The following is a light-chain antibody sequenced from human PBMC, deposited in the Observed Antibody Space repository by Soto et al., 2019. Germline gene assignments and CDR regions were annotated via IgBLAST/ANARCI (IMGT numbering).Light chain of an antibody. CDR1: QSVSSSY. CDR2: GAS. CDR3: QQYGSSLWT. V-gene: IGKV3-20*01. J-gene: IGKJ1*01. Sequence: EIVLTQSPATLSLSPGEGATLSCRASQSVSSSYLAWYQQKPGQAPRLLIYGASSRATGIPDRFSGSGSGTDFTLTISRLEPEDFAVYYCQQYGSSLWTFGQGTKV.